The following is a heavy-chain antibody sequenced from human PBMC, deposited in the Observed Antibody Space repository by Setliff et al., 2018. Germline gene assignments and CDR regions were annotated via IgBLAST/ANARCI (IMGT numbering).Heavy chain of an antibody. J-gene: IGHJ2*01. CDR1: GGTFSYYY. Sequence: PSETLSLTCAASGGTFSYYYWTWIRQPPGKGLEWVGEINHTGTTNYNPSLKSRVTISLDTSKNQFSLSLTSVTAEDTAVYYCARTSTGRYFDLWGRGTLVTVSS. CDR2: INHTGTT. V-gene: IGHV4-34*01. CDR3: ARTSTGRYFDL. D-gene: IGHD2-2*01.